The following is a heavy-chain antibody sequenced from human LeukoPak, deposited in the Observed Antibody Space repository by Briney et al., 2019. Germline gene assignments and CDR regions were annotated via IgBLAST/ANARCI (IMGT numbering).Heavy chain of an antibody. V-gene: IGHV3-23*01. CDR3: ASRYCSGGSCYNRYYFDY. CDR2: ITGSGGST. D-gene: IGHD2-15*01. J-gene: IGHJ4*02. CDR1: GFTFTNYA. Sequence: GGSLRLSCAASGFTFTNYAMSWVRQAPGKGLEWVSAITGSGGSTYYADSVKGRFTISRDNSKNTLYLQMNSLRAEDTAMYYCASRYCSGGSCYNRYYFDYWGQGTLVTVSS.